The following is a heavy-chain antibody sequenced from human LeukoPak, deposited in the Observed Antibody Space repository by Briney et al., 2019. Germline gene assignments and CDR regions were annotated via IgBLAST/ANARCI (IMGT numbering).Heavy chain of an antibody. CDR2: IYYSGST. V-gene: IGHV4-31*03. CDR1: GGSISSGGYY. J-gene: IGHJ5*02. Sequence: SQTLSLTCTVSGGSISSGGYYWSWIRQHPGKGLEWIGYIYYSGSTYYNPSLKSRVTISVDTSKNQFSLKLSSVTAADTAVYYCARITMIVAEVNWFDPWGQGTLVTVSS. D-gene: IGHD3-22*01. CDR3: ARITMIVAEVNWFDP.